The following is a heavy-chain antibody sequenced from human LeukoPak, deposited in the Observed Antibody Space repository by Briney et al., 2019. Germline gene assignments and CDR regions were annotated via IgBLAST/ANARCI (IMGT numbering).Heavy chain of an antibody. CDR2: IIPIFGTA. V-gene: IGHV1-69*06. J-gene: IGHJ3*02. D-gene: IGHD2-2*01. CDR3: ARGTQDIVVVPAAMGDAFDI. Sequence: GSSVKVSCKASGGTFSSYAIRWVRQAPGQGLEWMGGIIPIFGTANYAQKFQGRVTITADKSTSTAYMELSSLRSEDTAVYYCARGTQDIVVVPAAMGDAFDIWGQGTMVTVSS. CDR1: GGTFSSYA.